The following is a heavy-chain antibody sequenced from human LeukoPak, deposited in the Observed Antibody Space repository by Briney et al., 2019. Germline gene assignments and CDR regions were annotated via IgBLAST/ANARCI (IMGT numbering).Heavy chain of an antibody. CDR1: GYTFTSYD. CDR2: MNPNSGNT. V-gene: IGHV1-8*01. CDR3: ARVKYDSSGYYYERD. J-gene: IGHJ4*02. Sequence: ASVKVSFKASGYTFTSYDINWVRQATGPGLEWMGWMNPNSGNTGYAQKFQGRVTMTRNTSISTAYMQLSSLRSEDTAVYYCARVKYDSSGYYYERDWGQGTLVTVSS. D-gene: IGHD3-22*01.